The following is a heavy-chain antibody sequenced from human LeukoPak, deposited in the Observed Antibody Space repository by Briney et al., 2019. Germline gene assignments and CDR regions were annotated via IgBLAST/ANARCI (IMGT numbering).Heavy chain of an antibody. CDR3: ARHLSYYDSSGYPNWFDP. CDR2: INHSGST. Sequence: PSGTLSLTCAVYGGSFSGYYWSWIRQPPGKGLEWIGEINHSGSTNYNPSLKSRVTISVDTSKNQFSLKLSSVTAADTAVYYCARHLSYYDSSGYPNWFDPWGQGTLVTVSS. D-gene: IGHD3-22*01. V-gene: IGHV4-34*01. J-gene: IGHJ5*02. CDR1: GGSFSGYY.